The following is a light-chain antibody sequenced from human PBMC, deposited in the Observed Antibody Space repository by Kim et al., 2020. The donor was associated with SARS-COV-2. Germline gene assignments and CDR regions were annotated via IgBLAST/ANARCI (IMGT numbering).Light chain of an antibody. CDR2: KDT. CDR1: ELPRQY. J-gene: IGLJ3*02. Sequence: SYELTQPPSVSVSPGQTARITCSGDELPRQYSYWYQQKTGQAPVLVIYKDTERPSGIPERFSGSSSGTTVTLTISGVQAEDEADYYCQSPDSSATYRVFSGGTQLTVL. V-gene: IGLV3-25*03. CDR3: QSPDSSATYRV.